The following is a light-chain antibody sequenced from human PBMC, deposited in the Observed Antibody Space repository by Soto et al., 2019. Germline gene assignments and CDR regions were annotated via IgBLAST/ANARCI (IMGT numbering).Light chain of an antibody. CDR1: SSDAGAYDF. V-gene: IGLV2-14*03. Sequence: QSVLTQPASVSGSPGQSITISCTGTSSDAGAYDFVSWYQQHPDKAPKLMIYEVSNRPSGVSNRFSGSKSVNTATLTISGLQAEDEADYYCSSYTSSSTRVLGTGTKVTVL. CDR3: SSYTSSSTRV. J-gene: IGLJ1*01. CDR2: EVS.